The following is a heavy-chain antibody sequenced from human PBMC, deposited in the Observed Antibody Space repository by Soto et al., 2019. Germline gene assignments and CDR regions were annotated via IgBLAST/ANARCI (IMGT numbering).Heavy chain of an antibody. D-gene: IGHD3-22*01. CDR2: ITHCINT. Sequence: QVQLQQWGSGLLKSSETLSLTCAVHGGSFSGHSWSWIRQPPGKGLEWIGEITHCINTNYSPSLKSRIIISVDTSKNKFSLKVSPVTAADTAVYYCASGDNSGYYTWAEWSQGTLVTASS. CDR3: ASGDNSGYYTWAE. V-gene: IGHV4-34*01. J-gene: IGHJ1*01. CDR1: GGSFSGHS.